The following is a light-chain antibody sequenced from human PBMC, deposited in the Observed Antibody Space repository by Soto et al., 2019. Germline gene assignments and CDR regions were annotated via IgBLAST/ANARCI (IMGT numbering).Light chain of an antibody. J-gene: IGKJ2*01. V-gene: IGKV3-20*01. CDR2: AAS. CDR1: QSISSSY. CDR3: QQYGSSSYT. Sequence: EIVLTQSPGTLSLSPGERATLSCRASQSISSSYLAWYQQKPGQAPRLLIYAASSRATGIPDRFSGSGSGTDFTLTISRLEPEDLAVYYCQQYGSSSYTFGQGTQVEIK.